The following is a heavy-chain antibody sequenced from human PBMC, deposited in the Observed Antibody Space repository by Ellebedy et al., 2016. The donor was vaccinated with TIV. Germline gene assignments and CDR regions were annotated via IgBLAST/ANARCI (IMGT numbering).Heavy chain of an antibody. J-gene: IGHJ5*02. D-gene: IGHD3-10*01. V-gene: IGHV3-7*01. CDR2: IKEDGSEK. CDR1: GFTFSSYW. Sequence: GESLKISCAASGFTFSSYWMSWVRQAPGKGLEWVANIKEDGSEKYYVDSVKGRFTIARDNAKNSLYLQMNSLRAEDTAVYYCASVPWGSGAVNWFDPWGQGTLVTVSS. CDR3: ASVPWGSGAVNWFDP.